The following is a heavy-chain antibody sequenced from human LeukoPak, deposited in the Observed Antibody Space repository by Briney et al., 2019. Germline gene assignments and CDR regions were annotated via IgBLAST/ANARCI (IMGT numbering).Heavy chain of an antibody. CDR1: GFTFSSYW. CDR2: IKQDGSEK. V-gene: IGHV3-7*01. CDR3: ARDRGFSYDSSGYHDY. J-gene: IGHJ4*02. D-gene: IGHD3-22*01. Sequence: GGSLRLSCAASGFTFSSYWMSWVRQAPGKGLEWVANIKQDGSEKYYVDSVKGRFTISRDNAKNSLYLQMNSLRAKDTYVYYCARDRGFSYDSSGYHDYWGQGTLVTVSS.